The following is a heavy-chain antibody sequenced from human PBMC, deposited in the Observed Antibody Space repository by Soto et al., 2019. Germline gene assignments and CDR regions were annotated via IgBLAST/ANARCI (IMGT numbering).Heavy chain of an antibody. CDR1: GYTFTNDG. V-gene: IGHV1-18*01. D-gene: IGHD5-18*01. Sequence: ASVKVSCKTSGYTFTNDGITWVRQAPGQGLEWMGWISTHNDNTNYAQKLQGRVTMTTDTSTSTAYMELRSLRSDDTDVYYCARDRTLGETAMVLWGQGTLVTVSS. J-gene: IGHJ4*02. CDR2: ISTHNDNT. CDR3: ARDRTLGETAMVL.